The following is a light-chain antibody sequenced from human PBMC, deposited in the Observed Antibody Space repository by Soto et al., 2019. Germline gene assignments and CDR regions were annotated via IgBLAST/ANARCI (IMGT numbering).Light chain of an antibody. CDR3: QQYNNWPPWT. CDR2: GAS. J-gene: IGKJ1*01. V-gene: IGKV3-15*01. Sequence: EIVLTQFPAALSVSPVERATLXCRASQSVSSDLAWYQQKPGQAPRLLMYGASTRATGIPARFSGSGSGTEFTLTISSLQSEDFALYYCQQYNNWPPWTFGQGTKVDIK. CDR1: QSVSSD.